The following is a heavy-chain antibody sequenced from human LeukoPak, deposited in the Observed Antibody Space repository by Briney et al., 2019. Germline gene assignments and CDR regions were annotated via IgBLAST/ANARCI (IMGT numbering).Heavy chain of an antibody. CDR2: IKQDGSEI. CDR3: VAVADYYYMDV. J-gene: IGHJ6*03. D-gene: IGHD6-19*01. CDR1: GFTFSTYW. Sequence: GGSLRLSCAASGFTFSTYWMTWVRQAPGKGLEWVANIKQDGSEINYVDSVRGRFTISRDNAQNSLYLQMNSLRVEDTAVYSCVAVADYYYMDVWGKGTTVTVSS. V-gene: IGHV3-7*01.